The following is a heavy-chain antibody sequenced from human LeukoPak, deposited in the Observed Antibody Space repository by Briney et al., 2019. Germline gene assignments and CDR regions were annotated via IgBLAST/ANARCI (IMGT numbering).Heavy chain of an antibody. CDR3: AREGPLAVAGTGFDY. D-gene: IGHD6-19*01. CDR2: ISSSSSYI. CDR1: GFTFSSYS. Sequence: GGSLRLSCAASGFTFSSYSMNWVRQAPGKGLEWVSSISSSSSYIYYADSVKGRFTISRDNAKNSLYLQMNSLRAEDTAVYYCAREGPLAVAGTGFDYWGQGTLATVSS. J-gene: IGHJ4*02. V-gene: IGHV3-21*01.